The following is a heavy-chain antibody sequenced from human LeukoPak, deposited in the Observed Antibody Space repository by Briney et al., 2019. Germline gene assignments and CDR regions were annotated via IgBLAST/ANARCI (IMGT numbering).Heavy chain of an antibody. CDR3: TTEGYYGDYDIDY. J-gene: IGHJ4*02. Sequence: PGGSLRLSCAASGFTFSNAWMSWVRQAPGKGLEWVGRIKSKTDGGTTDYAAPVKGRFTISRDDSQNTLYLQMNSLKTEDTAVYYCTTEGYYGDYDIDYWGQGTLVTVSS. D-gene: IGHD4-17*01. CDR1: GFTFSNAW. V-gene: IGHV3-15*01. CDR2: IKSKTDGGTT.